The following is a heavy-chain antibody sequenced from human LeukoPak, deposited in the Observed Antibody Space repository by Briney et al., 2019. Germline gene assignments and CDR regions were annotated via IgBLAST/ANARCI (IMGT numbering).Heavy chain of an antibody. Sequence: GESLKISCKGSGYSFISYWIGWVRQMPGKGLEWMRIIYPGDSDTRYSPSFQGQVTISADKSISTAYLQWSSLKASDTAMYYCARLAVVRGVPNWFDPWGQGTLVTVSS. J-gene: IGHJ5*02. V-gene: IGHV5-51*01. CDR2: IYPGDSDT. CDR3: ARLAVVRGVPNWFDP. D-gene: IGHD3-10*01. CDR1: GYSFISYW.